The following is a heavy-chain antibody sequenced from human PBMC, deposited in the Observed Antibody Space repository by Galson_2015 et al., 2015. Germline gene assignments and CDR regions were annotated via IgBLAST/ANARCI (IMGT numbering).Heavy chain of an antibody. Sequence: SLRLSCAASGFTFSSYGMHWVRQAPGKGLEWVAVIWYDGSNKYYTDSMKGRFTISRDNSKETLYLQMNSLRAEDTAVYYCARDERMSAAGTDYWGQGPQVTVSS. CDR1: GFTFSSYG. D-gene: IGHD6-13*01. J-gene: IGHJ4*01. CDR2: IWYDGSNK. V-gene: IGHV3-33*01. CDR3: ARDERMSAAGTDY.